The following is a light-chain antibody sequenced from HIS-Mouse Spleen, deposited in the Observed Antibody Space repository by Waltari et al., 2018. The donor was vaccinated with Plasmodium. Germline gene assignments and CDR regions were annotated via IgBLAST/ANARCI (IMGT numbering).Light chain of an antibody. CDR1: QDISNY. V-gene: IGKV1-33*01. J-gene: IGKJ2*01. CDR2: DAS. Sequence: DSQMTPSPSSLSASVGARVTITCQASQDISNYLNWYQQKPGKAPKLLIYDASNLETGVPSRFSGSGSGTDFTFTISSLQPEDIATYYCQQYDNLPYTFGQGTKLEIK. CDR3: QQYDNLPYT.